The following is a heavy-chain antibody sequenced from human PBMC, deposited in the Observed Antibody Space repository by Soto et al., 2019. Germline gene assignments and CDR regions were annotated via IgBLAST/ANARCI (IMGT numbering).Heavy chain of an antibody. CDR3: ARVTTYYDYIWGSYRYYYFDY. V-gene: IGHV1-18*01. CDR1: GYTFTSYG. Sequence: ASVKVSCKASGYTFTSYGISWVRQAPGQGLEWMGWISAYNGNTNYAQKLQGRVTMTTDTSKNQFSLKLSSVTAADTAVYYCARVTTYYDYIWGSYRYYYFDYWGQGTLVTVSS. D-gene: IGHD3-16*02. J-gene: IGHJ4*02. CDR2: ISAYNGNT.